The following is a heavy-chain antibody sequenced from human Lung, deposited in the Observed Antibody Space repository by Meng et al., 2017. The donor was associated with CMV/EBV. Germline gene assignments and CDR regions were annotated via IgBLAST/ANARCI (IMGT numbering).Heavy chain of an antibody. CDR1: GFTLSNYR. Sequence: GGSLRLXCAASGFTLSNYRMHWVRQPPGKGLVWVSRINSDGSNTTYADFVKGRFTISRDNAKNTLYAQMNSLTVEDTAVYYCAKVGEPPSRYNYAGYYFDHWGQGAXVTVSS. V-gene: IGHV3-74*03. CDR2: INSDGSNT. J-gene: IGHJ4*02. CDR3: AKVGEPPSRYNYAGYYFDH. D-gene: IGHD5-18*01.